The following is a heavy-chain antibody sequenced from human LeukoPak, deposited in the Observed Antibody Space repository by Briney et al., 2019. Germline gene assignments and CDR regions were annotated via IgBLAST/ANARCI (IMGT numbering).Heavy chain of an antibody. CDR2: IYSSGST. J-gene: IGHJ4*02. CDR3: ARDYYGSGSLYYFDY. CDR1: SGAINSYY. V-gene: IGHV4-59*01. Sequence: SETLSLTCTVSSGAINSYYWNWIRQPPGKGLEWIGRIYSSGSTNYSPSLKSRVTISVDTSKNQFSLKLSSVTAADTAVYYCARDYYGSGSLYYFDYWGQGTLVTVSS. D-gene: IGHD3-10*01.